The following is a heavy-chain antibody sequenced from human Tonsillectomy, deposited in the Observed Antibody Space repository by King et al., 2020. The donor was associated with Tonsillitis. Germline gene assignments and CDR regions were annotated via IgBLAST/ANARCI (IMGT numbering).Heavy chain of an antibody. J-gene: IGHJ3*02. CDR1: GFTFSSYG. D-gene: IGHD3-16*02. CDR3: AKDYVWGSYRYSAFDI. CDR2: ISYDGSNK. V-gene: IGHV3-30*18. Sequence: LVQSGGGVVQPGRSLRLSCAASGFTFSSYGMHWVRQAPGKGLEWGAVISYDGSNKYYADSVKGRFTISRDNSKNTLYLQMNSLRAEDTAVYYCAKDYVWGSYRYSAFDIWGQGTMVTVSS.